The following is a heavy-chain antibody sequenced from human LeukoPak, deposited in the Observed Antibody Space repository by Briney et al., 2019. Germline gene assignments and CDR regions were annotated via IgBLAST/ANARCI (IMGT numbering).Heavy chain of an antibody. V-gene: IGHV4-39*01. CDR2: IYYSGST. Sequence: SETLSLTCTVSGGSISSSSYYWGWIRQPPGKGLEWIGSIYYSGSTYYNPSLKSRVTISVDTSKNQFSLKLSSVTAADTAVYYCARGYCSSTSCYKVWEAFDIWSQGTMVTVSS. CDR3: ARGYCSSTSCYKVWEAFDI. J-gene: IGHJ3*02. CDR1: GGSISSSSYY. D-gene: IGHD2-2*02.